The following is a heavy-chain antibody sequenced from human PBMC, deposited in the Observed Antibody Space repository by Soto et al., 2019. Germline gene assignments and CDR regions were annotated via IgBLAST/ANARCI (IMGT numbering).Heavy chain of an antibody. CDR1: GYSFTSYW. CDR3: VRHRRITIFGVVIEPYDYYGMDV. V-gene: IGHV5-10-1*01. J-gene: IGHJ6*02. D-gene: IGHD3-3*01. Sequence: PGESLKISCKGSGYSFTSYWISWARQIPGKGLEWMGRIDPSASYTNYSPSFQGHVTISADKSISTAYLQWSSLKASDTAMYYCVRHRRITIFGVVIEPYDYYGMDVWGQGTTVTVSS. CDR2: IDPSASYT.